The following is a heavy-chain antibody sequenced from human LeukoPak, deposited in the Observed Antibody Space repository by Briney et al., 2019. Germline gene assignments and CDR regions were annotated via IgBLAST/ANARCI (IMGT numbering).Heavy chain of an antibody. Sequence: SETLSLTCTVSGGSISSSSYYWGWIRQPPGKGLEWIGSIYYSGSTYYNPSLKSRVTISVDTSKNQFSLKLSSVTAADTAVYYCARGRRASGYEDYWGQGTLVTVSS. J-gene: IGHJ4*02. CDR2: IYYSGST. D-gene: IGHD5-12*01. CDR3: ARGRRASGYEDY. V-gene: IGHV4-39*07. CDR1: GGSISSSSYY.